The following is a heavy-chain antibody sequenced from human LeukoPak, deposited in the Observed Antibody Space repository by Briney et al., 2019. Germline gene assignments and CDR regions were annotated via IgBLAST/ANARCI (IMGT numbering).Heavy chain of an antibody. CDR2: IYSGGST. Sequence: GGSLRLSCAASGFTVSSNYMSWVRQAPGKGLEWVSIIYSGGSTYYADSVKGRFTISRDNAKNSLYLQMNSLRAEDTALYYCARDTAGFDYWGQGTLVTVSS. CDR1: GFTVSSNY. V-gene: IGHV3-53*01. J-gene: IGHJ4*02. CDR3: ARDTAGFDY.